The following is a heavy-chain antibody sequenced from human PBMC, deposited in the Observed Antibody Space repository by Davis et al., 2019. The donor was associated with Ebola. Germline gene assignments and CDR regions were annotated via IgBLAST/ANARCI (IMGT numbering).Heavy chain of an antibody. D-gene: IGHD2-15*01. J-gene: IGHJ6*04. Sequence: ASVKVSCKASGYTFSRYAIHWVRQAPGQGLEWMGWINAGNGDTKYSQKFQGRVTITRDTSASTAYMELSSLRSEDTAVYYCARARVVVAAIVYYYYGMDVWGKGTTVTVSS. CDR3: ARARVVVAAIVYYYYGMDV. CDR1: GYTFSRYA. V-gene: IGHV1-3*01. CDR2: INAGNGDT.